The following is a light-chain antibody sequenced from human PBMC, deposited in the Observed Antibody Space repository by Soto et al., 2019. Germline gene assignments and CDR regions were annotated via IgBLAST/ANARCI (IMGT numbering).Light chain of an antibody. V-gene: IGLV2-11*01. CDR2: DVS. CDR3: CSYVGSWV. Sequence: QSALTQPRSVSGSPGQSVTISCTGTSSDVGGYNYVSWYQQHPGKAPKLMVYDVSKRPSGVPDRFSGSKSGNTGSLTSSGLQAEDEADYYCCSYVGSWVLGGGTKLTVL. J-gene: IGLJ3*02. CDR1: SSDVGGYNY.